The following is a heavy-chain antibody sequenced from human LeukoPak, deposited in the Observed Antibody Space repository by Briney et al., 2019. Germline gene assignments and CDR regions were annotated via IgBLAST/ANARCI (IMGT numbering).Heavy chain of an antibody. V-gene: IGHV1-2*02. Sequence: ASVKVSCKASGGTFSTYVISWVRQAPGQGLEWMGWINPNSGGTNYAQKFQGRVTMTRDTSISTAYMELSRLRSDDTAVYYCARDTPRPVPRGFEYWGQGTLVTVSS. CDR3: ARDTPRPVPRGFEY. J-gene: IGHJ4*02. CDR2: INPNSGGT. CDR1: GGTFSTYV.